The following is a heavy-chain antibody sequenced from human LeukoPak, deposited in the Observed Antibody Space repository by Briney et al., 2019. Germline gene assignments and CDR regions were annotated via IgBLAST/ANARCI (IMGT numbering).Heavy chain of an antibody. V-gene: IGHV3-64*01. Sequence: PGGSLRLSCAASGFTFNTYAMHWVRQAPGKGLKYVSGISYNGDSTYYANSVKGRFTISRDNSKNALYLQMDSLRAEDMAVYYCARSRYCSTITCYTSPTWFDPWGQGTLVTVSS. D-gene: IGHD2-2*02. CDR3: ARSRYCSTITCYTSPTWFDP. CDR1: GFTFNTYA. CDR2: ISYNGDST. J-gene: IGHJ5*02.